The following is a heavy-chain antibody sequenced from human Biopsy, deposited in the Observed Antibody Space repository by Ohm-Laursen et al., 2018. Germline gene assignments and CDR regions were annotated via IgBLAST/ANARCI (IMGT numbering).Heavy chain of an antibody. D-gene: IGHD4-17*01. CDR3: ARDSPSYADYPLDS. CDR1: GTSIITYS. Sequence: SETLSLTCSVSGTSIITYSWSWIRKPAGKGLEWIGRIYVSGSTNYNPSLKSRVTMSLDTSESRFSLELASVTAADTAVYYCARDSPSYADYPLDSWGPGILVTVS. J-gene: IGHJ4*02. V-gene: IGHV4-4*07. CDR2: IYVSGST.